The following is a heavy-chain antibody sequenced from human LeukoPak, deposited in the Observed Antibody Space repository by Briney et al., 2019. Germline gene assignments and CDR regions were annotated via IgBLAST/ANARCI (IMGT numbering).Heavy chain of an antibody. Sequence: PGGSLRLSCSASGFLFSNYAMSWVRQAPGKGLEWISALSGSGRTTYYADSVKDRFTISRDNSGNTLYLQMNSLTVEDTALYYCAKNRGIGSADWFDPWGQGTLVTVSS. J-gene: IGHJ5*02. CDR3: AKNRGIGSADWFDP. V-gene: IGHV3-23*01. D-gene: IGHD2-2*01. CDR2: LSGSGRTT. CDR1: GFLFSNYA.